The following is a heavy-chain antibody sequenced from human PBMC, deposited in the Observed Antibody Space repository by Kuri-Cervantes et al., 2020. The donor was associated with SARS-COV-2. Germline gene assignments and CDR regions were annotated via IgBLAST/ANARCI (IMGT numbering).Heavy chain of an antibody. D-gene: IGHD3-10*01. Sequence: GESLKISCAASGFTFDDYGMSWVRQAPGKGLEWVSGINWNGGSTGYADSVKGRFTISRDNAKNSLYLQMNSLRAEDTAVYYCAKFTMVRGVIMDPAYWGQGTLVTVSS. J-gene: IGHJ4*02. CDR1: GFTFDDYG. V-gene: IGHV3-20*04. CDR3: AKFTMVRGVIMDPAY. CDR2: INWNGGST.